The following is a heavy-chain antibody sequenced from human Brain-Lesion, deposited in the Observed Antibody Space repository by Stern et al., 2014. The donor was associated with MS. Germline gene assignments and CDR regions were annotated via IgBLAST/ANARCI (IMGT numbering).Heavy chain of an antibody. CDR1: GYIFTGYY. J-gene: IGHJ6*02. CDR2: VKPNTGGT. V-gene: IGHV1-2*02. CDR3: ARDQRGITIFGVVTDYYYLGMDV. D-gene: IGHD3-3*01. Sequence: VQLVQSGAEVKKPGASVKVSCKASGYIFTGYYIHWVRQTPGQGLEWMAWVKPNTGGTKYGQKFQGSVPMSRNTSISTAYVELSSLTSDDTAVYYCARDQRGITIFGVVTDYYYLGMDVWGQGTTVTVSS.